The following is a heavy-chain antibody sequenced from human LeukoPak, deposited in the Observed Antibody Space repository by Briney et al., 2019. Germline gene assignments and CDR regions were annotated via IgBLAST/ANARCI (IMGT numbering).Heavy chain of an antibody. V-gene: IGHV4-34*01. CDR3: AWMNYYDSSGYTDY. CDR1: GGSFSGYY. CDR2: INHSGST. J-gene: IGHJ4*02. Sequence: PSETLSLTCAVYGGSFSGYYWSWIRQPPGKGLEWIGEINHSGSTNYNPSLKSRVTISVDTSKNQFSLKLSSVTAADTAVYYCAWMNYYDSSGYTDYWGQGTLVTVSS. D-gene: IGHD3-22*01.